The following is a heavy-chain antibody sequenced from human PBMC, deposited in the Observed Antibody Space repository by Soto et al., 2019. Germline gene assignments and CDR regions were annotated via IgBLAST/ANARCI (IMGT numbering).Heavy chain of an antibody. Sequence: GGSLRLSCVGSGFTFSSYAMNWVRQAPGKGLEWVSRISGGGDSRYYAESVKGRFTISRDNSKNTVYLQMNSLRAEDTAMYYCAKDLTGAFGNYFDHWGQGTRVTVSS. J-gene: IGHJ4*02. CDR3: AKDLTGAFGNYFDH. D-gene: IGHD3-3*02. CDR2: ISGGGDSR. V-gene: IGHV3-23*01. CDR1: GFTFSSYA.